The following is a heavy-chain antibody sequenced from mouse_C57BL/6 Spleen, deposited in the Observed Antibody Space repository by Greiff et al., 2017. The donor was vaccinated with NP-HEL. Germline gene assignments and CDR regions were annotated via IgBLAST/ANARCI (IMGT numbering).Heavy chain of an antibody. Sequence: QVQLQQPGTELVKPGASVKLSCKASGYTFTSSWMHWVQPRPGQGLEWIGNINPSNGGTNYNAKFKSKATLTVDKSSSTADMQLSSLTSEDSAVYYCAGGGNPYYAMDYWGQGTSVTVSS. J-gene: IGHJ4*01. D-gene: IGHD2-1*01. CDR3: AGGGNPYYAMDY. CDR1: GYTFTSSW. V-gene: IGHV1-53*01. CDR2: INPSNGGT.